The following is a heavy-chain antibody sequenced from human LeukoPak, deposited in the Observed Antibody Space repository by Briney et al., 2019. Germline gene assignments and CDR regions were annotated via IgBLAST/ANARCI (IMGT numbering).Heavy chain of an antibody. D-gene: IGHD1-26*01. V-gene: IGHV4-59*10. CDR2: IYTSGST. CDR1: GGSFSGYY. Sequence: SETLSLTCAVYGGSFSGYYWSWIRQPAGKGLEWIGRIYTSGSTNYNPSLKSRVTMSIDTSTNQLFLKLSSVTAADTAVYYCARQSGSYGVYYYYMDVWGKGTTVTISS. CDR3: ARQSGSYGVYYYYMDV. J-gene: IGHJ6*03.